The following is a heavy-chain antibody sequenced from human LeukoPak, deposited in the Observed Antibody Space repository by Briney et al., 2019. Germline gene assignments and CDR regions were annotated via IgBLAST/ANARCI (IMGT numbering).Heavy chain of an antibody. V-gene: IGHV4-30-4*01. CDR3: ARGLRYYDILTGYFPPLYYYGMDV. CDR1: GGSISSGDYY. J-gene: IGHJ6*02. CDR2: INHSGST. D-gene: IGHD3-9*01. Sequence: SQTLSLTCTVSGGSISSGDYYWSWIRQPPGKGLEWIGEINHSGSTNYNPSLKSRVTISVDTSKNQFSLKLSSVTAADTAVYYCARGLRYYDILTGYFPPLYYYGMDVWGQGTTVTVSS.